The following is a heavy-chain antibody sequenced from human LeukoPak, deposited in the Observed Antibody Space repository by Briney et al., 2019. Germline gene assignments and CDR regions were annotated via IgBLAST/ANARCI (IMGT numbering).Heavy chain of an antibody. CDR3: ARSANYYGSGSYYSTNWFDP. J-gene: IGHJ5*02. CDR2: MNPNSGNT. Sequence: ASVKVSCKASGYTFTSYDINWVRQATGQGLEWMGWMNPNSGNTGYAQKFQGRVTMTRNTSISTAYMELRSLRSDDTAVYYCARSANYYGSGSYYSTNWFDPWGQGTLVTVSS. CDR1: GYTFTSYD. D-gene: IGHD3-10*01. V-gene: IGHV1-8*01.